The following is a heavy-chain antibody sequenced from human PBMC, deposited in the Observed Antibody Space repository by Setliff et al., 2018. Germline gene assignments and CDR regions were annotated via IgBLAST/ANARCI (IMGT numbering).Heavy chain of an antibody. V-gene: IGHV1-46*01. D-gene: IGHD2-15*01. J-gene: IGHJ4*02. CDR2: INPSGGST. CDR1: GYTFTSYY. Sequence: ASVKVSCKASGYTFTSYYMHWVRQAPGQGLEWMGIINPSGGSTSYAQKFQGRVTMTRDTSTSTVYMELSSLRSEDTAVYYCARATPHGYFSGGSCNPHFDYWGQGTLVTVSS. CDR3: ARATPHGYFSGGSCNPHFDY.